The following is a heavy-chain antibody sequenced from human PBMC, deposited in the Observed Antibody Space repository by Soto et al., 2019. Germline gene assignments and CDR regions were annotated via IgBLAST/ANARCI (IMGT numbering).Heavy chain of an antibody. J-gene: IGHJ6*02. CDR2: IIPIFGPA. CDR1: GGTFSSPS. V-gene: IGHV1-69*01. CDR3: AKDWIEDYDSSAPMDV. Sequence: KSSGGTFSSPSLNWVRQAPGQGLEWMGGIIPIFGPANFAKKFQGRVTITADESTTTAYMELSSLTSEDTAVYYCAKDWIEDYDSSAPMDVWGQGTTVTVSS. D-gene: IGHD3-16*01.